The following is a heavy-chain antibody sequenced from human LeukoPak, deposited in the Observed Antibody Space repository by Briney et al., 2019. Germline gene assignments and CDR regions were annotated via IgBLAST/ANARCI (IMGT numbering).Heavy chain of an antibody. CDR2: INHSGST. D-gene: IGHD2-2*01. Sequence: SETLSLTCSVSGGSISTYYWSWIRQSAGKGLEWIGEINHSGSTNYNPSLKSRVTISVDTSKNQFSLKLSSVTAADTAVYYCTRSTSLDYWGQGTLVTVSS. V-gene: IGHV4-34*01. CDR1: GGSISTYY. CDR3: TRSTSLDY. J-gene: IGHJ4*02.